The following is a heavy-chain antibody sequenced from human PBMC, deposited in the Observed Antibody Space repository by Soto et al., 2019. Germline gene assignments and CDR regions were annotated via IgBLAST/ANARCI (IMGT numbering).Heavy chain of an antibody. CDR3: TTWISVVTPRRLAFDI. CDR1: GLTFSGSA. D-gene: IGHD2-21*02. CDR2: IRSKANSYAT. V-gene: IGHV3-73*01. Sequence: GGSLRLSCAASGLTFSGSAMHWVRQASGKGLEWVGRIRSKANSYATAYAASVKGRFTISRDDSKNTAYLQMNSLKTEDTAVYYCTTWISVVTPRRLAFDIWGQGTMVTV. J-gene: IGHJ3*02.